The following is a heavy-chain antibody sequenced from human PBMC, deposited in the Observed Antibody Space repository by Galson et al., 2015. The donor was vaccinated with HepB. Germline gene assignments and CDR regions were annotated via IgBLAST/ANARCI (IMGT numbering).Heavy chain of an antibody. CDR3: ARGALAGTVYYYYGMDV. J-gene: IGHJ6*02. V-gene: IGHV1-2*06. Sequence: SVKVSCKASGYTFTGYYMHWVRQAPGQGLEWMGRINPNSGGTNYAQKFQGRVTMTRDTSISTAYMELSRLRSDDTAVYYCARGALAGTVYYYYGMDVWGQGTTVTVSS. D-gene: IGHD6-13*01. CDR1: GYTFTGYY. CDR2: INPNSGGT.